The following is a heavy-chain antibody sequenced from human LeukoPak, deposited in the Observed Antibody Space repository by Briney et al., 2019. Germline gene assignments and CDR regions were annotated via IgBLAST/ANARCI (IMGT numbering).Heavy chain of an antibody. D-gene: IGHD3-16*02. Sequence: SQTLSLTCTVSGGSISSGGYYWSWIRPHPGKGLEWIGFIYYSGSTYYNPSLKSRVTFSVDTSKNQFSLKLSSVNAADTAVYYCARAVYDYIWGSYRFDYWGQGTRVTVSS. CDR1: GGSISSGGYY. CDR3: ARAVYDYIWGSYRFDY. V-gene: IGHV4-31*03. J-gene: IGHJ4*02. CDR2: IYYSGST.